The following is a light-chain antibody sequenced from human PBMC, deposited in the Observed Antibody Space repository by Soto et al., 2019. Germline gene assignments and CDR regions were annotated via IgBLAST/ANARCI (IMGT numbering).Light chain of an antibody. CDR1: QSVSSY. J-gene: IGKJ1*01. CDR3: QQRSNWPPEWT. CDR2: YAS. V-gene: IGKV3-11*01. Sequence: EIVLTQSPATLSLSPGERATLSCRASQSVSSYLAWYQQKPGQAPRLLIYYASNRATGIPARFSGSGSGTDFTLTISSLEPEDFAVYYCQQRSNWPPEWTFGQGTKLEIK.